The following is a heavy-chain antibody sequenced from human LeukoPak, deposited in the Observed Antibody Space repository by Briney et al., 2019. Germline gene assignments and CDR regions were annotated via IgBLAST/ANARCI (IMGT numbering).Heavy chain of an antibody. Sequence: GASVTVSCKASGYTFTGYYMHWVRQAPGQGLEWMGWINPNSGGTNYAQKFQGRVTMTRDTSISTAYMELSRLRSDDTAVYYCAREFLQPLTVPDYYYYYMDVWGKGTTVTVSS. CDR3: AREFLQPLTVPDYYYYYMDV. D-gene: IGHD1-14*01. CDR2: INPNSGGT. V-gene: IGHV1-2*02. J-gene: IGHJ6*03. CDR1: GYTFTGYY.